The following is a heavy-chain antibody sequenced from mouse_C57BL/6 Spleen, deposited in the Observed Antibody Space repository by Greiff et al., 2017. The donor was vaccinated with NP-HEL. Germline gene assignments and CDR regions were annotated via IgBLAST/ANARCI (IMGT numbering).Heavy chain of an antibody. CDR2: IDPSDSYT. J-gene: IGHJ4*01. Sequence: QVQLQQPGAELVMPGASVKLSCKASGYTFTSYWMHWVKQRPGQGLEWIGEIDPSDSYTNYNQKFKGKSTLTVDKSSSTAYMQLSSLTSEDSAVYYCARREVTRDYYAMDYWGQGTSVTVSS. D-gene: IGHD2-5*01. CDR3: ARREVTRDYYAMDY. CDR1: GYTFTSYW. V-gene: IGHV1-69*01.